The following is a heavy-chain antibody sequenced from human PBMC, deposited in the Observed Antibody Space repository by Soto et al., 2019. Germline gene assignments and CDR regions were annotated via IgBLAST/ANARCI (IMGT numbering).Heavy chain of an antibody. V-gene: IGHV1-69*13. D-gene: IGHD3-10*01. CDR2: IIPIFGTA. CDR3: ARGSPATRYAFDI. CDR1: GGTFSSYA. J-gene: IGHJ3*02. Sequence: SVKVSCKASGGTFSSYAISWVRQAPGQGLEWMGGIIPIFGTANYAQKFQGRVTITADESTSTAYMELSSLRSEDTAVYYCARGSPATRYAFDIWGQGTMVTVSS.